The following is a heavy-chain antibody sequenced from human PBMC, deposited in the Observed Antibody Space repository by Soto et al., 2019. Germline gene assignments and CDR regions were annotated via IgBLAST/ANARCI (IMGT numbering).Heavy chain of an antibody. CDR3: ARYSVATIRFFDY. D-gene: IGHD5-12*01. Sequence: QVQLQESGPGLVKPSETLSLTCTVSGDSITDYYWSWIRESPGKGLEWIAYIHHTGTANYNPSLKSRVTISVETSKSQFSLRLSSVTAADTAVYFCARYSVATIRFFDYCGQGTLGTVSS. J-gene: IGHJ4*02. CDR1: GDSITDYY. V-gene: IGHV4-59*01. CDR2: IHHTGTA.